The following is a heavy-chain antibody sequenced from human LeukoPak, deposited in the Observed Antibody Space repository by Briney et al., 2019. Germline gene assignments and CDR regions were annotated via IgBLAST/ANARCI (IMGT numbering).Heavy chain of an antibody. Sequence: GGSLRLSCAASGFTVRSNYMSWVRQAPGKGLEWVSVIYSGGGTYYADSVKGRFTISRDNSKNTLYLQMNSLRAEDTAVYYCARDPGGEPGSCPEDYWGQGTLVTVAS. CDR2: IYSGGGT. CDR3: ARDPGGEPGSCPEDY. D-gene: IGHD1-14*01. CDR1: GFTVRSNY. J-gene: IGHJ4*02. V-gene: IGHV3-66*01.